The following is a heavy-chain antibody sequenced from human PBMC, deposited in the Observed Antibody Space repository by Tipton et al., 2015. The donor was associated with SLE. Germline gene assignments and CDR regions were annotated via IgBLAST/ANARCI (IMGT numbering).Heavy chain of an antibody. J-gene: IGHJ6*02. CDR3: ARQRLRLLSPLDA. CDR2: VCNSVST. D-gene: IGHD3-10*01. CDR1: GGSMSGYY. V-gene: IGHV4-59*08. Sequence: TLSLTCTVSGGSMSGYYWNWIRQSPGKGLEWIACVCNSVSTNYDPSLKSRGTISVDTSKNHFSLELTSVTAADTAVYYCARQRLRLLSPLDAWGQGTTVTVS.